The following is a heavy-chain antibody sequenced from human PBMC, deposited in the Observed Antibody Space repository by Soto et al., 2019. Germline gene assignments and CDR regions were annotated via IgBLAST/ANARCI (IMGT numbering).Heavy chain of an antibody. J-gene: IGHJ4*02. D-gene: IGHD3-10*01. V-gene: IGHV1-2*02. Sequence: ASVKVSCKASGYTFTDYYMHWVRQSPGQGLEWMGWISSYNGVTHCAPKFQGRVTMTRDTSINTAFMELSRLRSDDSAMYYCARDRVNDSGSYYPYWGLGNLVTVSS. CDR1: GYTFTDYY. CDR2: ISSYNGVT. CDR3: ARDRVNDSGSYYPY.